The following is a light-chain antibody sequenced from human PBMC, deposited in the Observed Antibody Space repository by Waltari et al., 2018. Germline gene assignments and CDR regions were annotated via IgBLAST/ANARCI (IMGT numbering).Light chain of an antibody. CDR2: GVS. J-gene: IGKJ1*01. CDR3: QQYHTYWT. Sequence: EIVMTQSPVTLSASPGESATLSCRASQSVGSDFGWYQQKPGQPPSLLIYGVSTRASGVPVRFSGSGSGADFTLTISSLQSEDFAIYYCQQYHTYWTFGQGTKVEIK. CDR1: QSVGSD. V-gene: IGKV3-15*01.